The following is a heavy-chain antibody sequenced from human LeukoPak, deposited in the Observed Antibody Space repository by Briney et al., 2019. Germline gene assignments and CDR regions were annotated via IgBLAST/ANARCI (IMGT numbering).Heavy chain of an antibody. D-gene: IGHD3-22*01. CDR2: IYHSGST. Sequence: SETLSLTCIVSGYSINSGYHWGWIRQPPGKGLEWIGSIYHSGSTYCNPSLKSRVTISIDTSKNQFSLKLSSVTAADTAVYYCARHYLYDTSGDGTYYFDYWGQGTLVTVSS. V-gene: IGHV4-38-2*02. J-gene: IGHJ4*02. CDR3: ARHYLYDTSGDGTYYFDY. CDR1: GYSINSGYH.